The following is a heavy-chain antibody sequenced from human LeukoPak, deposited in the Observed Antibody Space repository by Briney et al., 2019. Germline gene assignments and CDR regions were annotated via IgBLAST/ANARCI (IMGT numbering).Heavy chain of an antibody. D-gene: IGHD3-3*01. J-gene: IGHJ4*02. CDR3: ARGPGISWSGYYTHPITMLDY. CDR2: PHHCGST. Sequence: SETLSLTCGVYGGSFSGYYWSWIRQPPGKGLEWIGEPHHCGSTNYNPSLKSRVTISVDTSKIQFSLKLSSVTAADTAVYYCARGPGISWSGYYTHPITMLDYWGQGTLVTVSS. CDR1: GGSFSGYY. V-gene: IGHV4-34*01.